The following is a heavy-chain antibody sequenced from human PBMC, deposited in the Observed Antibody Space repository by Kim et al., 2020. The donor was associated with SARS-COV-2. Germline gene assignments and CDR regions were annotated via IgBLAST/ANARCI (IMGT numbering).Heavy chain of an antibody. V-gene: IGHV3-23*01. Sequence: GGSLRLSCVASGFSFKNFAMSWVRQTPGKGLEWVSGISGSGVTSDYAGSVKGRFTLSRDNSNNTVFLQMHSLRTEDAAVYFCAKTGGGGSWPEATYYYGLDVWGQGTTVIVS. CDR1: GFSFKNFA. CDR2: ISGSGVTS. D-gene: IGHD2-15*01. CDR3: AKTGGGGSWPEATYYYGLDV. J-gene: IGHJ6*02.